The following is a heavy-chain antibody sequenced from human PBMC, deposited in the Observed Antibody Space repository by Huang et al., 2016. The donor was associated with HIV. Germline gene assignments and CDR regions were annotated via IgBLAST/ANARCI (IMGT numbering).Heavy chain of an antibody. CDR1: GGSFNSLA. Sequence: VQLVQSGAEVRRPGSAVRVSCKAAGGSFNSLAFNWVRQAPGQGLAYRGGIVPRFTVTNYAERVQNRLTIAADKSTNTVYMELRSLRSEDTGVFYCAREGQTWYGKPIAACEIWGQGTTVIVSS. V-gene: IGHV1-69*10. CDR3: AREGQTWYGKPIAACEI. D-gene: IGHD1-1*01. CDR2: IVPRFTVT. J-gene: IGHJ3*02.